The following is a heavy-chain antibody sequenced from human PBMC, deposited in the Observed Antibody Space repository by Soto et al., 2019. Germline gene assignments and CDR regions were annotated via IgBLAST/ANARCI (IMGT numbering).Heavy chain of an antibody. CDR1: GGYFGGYY. Sequence: SETLSLTCTVYGGYFGGYYWSWIRQPPGKGLEWIGEINHSGSTNYNPSLKSRVTISVDTSKNQFSLKLSSVTAADTAVYYCARLEGYCSGGTCYRTSGWFDPWGQGTPVTVSS. V-gene: IGHV4-34*01. CDR3: ARLEGYCSGGTCYRTSGWFDP. J-gene: IGHJ5*02. D-gene: IGHD2-15*01. CDR2: INHSGST.